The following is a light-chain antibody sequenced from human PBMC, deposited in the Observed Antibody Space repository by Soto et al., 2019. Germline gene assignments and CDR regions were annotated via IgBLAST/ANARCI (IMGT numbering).Light chain of an antibody. J-gene: IGKJ4*01. Sequence: EIVMTQSPATLSVSPGERATLSCRASQSVSSNLAWYQQKHGQAPRLLIYGASTRATGIPARFSGSRSGTEFTLTISSLQSEDFAVYYCQQYNNCPALTFGGGTKVEIK. CDR3: QQYNNCPALT. V-gene: IGKV3-15*01. CDR1: QSVSSN. CDR2: GAS.